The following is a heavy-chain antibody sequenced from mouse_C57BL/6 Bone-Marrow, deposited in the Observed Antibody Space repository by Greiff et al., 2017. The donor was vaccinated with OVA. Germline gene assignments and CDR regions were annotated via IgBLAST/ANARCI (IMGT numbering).Heavy chain of an antibody. Sequence: QVQLQQSGAELVRPGASVKLSCKASGYTFTDYYINWVKQRPGQGLEWIARIYPGSGNTYYNEKFKGKATLTAEKSSSTAYMQLSSLTSEDSAVYFCAREDNYYGSSYSFAYWGQGTLVTVSA. CDR1: GYTFTDYY. J-gene: IGHJ3*01. CDR3: AREDNYYGSSYSFAY. CDR2: IYPGSGNT. D-gene: IGHD1-1*01. V-gene: IGHV1-76*01.